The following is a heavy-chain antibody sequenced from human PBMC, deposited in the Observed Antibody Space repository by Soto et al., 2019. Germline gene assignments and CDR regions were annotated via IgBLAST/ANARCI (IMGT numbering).Heavy chain of an antibody. CDR2: IFSNDEK. J-gene: IGHJ6*02. CDR3: ARIRDYSSAPPELYYGMDV. D-gene: IGHD6-25*01. CDR1: GFSLSNARMG. Sequence: GSGPTLVNPTETLTLTCTVSGFSLSNARMGVSWIRQPPGKALEWLAHIFSNDEKSYSTSLKSRLTISKDTSKSQVVLTMTNMDLVDTATFYCARIRDYSSAPPELYYGMDVWGQGTTVTVSS. V-gene: IGHV2-26*01.